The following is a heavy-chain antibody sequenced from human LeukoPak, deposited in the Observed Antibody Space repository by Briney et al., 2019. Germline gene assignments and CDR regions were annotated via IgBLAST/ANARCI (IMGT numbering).Heavy chain of an antibody. CDR3: ARASRRGVIPVYYGMDV. D-gene: IGHD3-10*01. V-gene: IGHV4-59*01. J-gene: IGHJ6*02. CDR2: IYNSGST. CDR1: GGSITSYY. Sequence: SETLSLTCTVSGGSITSYYWSWIRQPPGKGLEWIGYIYNSGSTNYNPSLKSRVTISVDTSKNQFSLKLSSVTAADTAVYFCARASRRGVIPVYYGMDVWGQGTTVTVSS.